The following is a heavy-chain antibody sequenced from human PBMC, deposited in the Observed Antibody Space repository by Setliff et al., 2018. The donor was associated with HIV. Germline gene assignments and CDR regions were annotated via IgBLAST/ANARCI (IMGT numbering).Heavy chain of an antibody. CDR1: GYTLTELS. Sequence: GASVKVSCKVSGYTLTELSIHWVRQAPGKGLEWMGGFDPEDVETIYAEKFQGRVTMTEDTSTDTAYMELSSLTSEDTAVYYCATVRGYYYDSSGQENFQHWGQGTLVTVSS. CDR3: ATVRGYYYDSSGQENFQH. J-gene: IGHJ1*01. V-gene: IGHV1-24*01. D-gene: IGHD3-22*01. CDR2: FDPEDVET.